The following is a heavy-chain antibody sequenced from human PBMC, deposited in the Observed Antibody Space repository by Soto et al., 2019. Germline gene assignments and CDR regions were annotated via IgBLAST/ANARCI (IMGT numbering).Heavy chain of an antibody. V-gene: IGHV3-21*01. J-gene: IGHJ4*02. CDR2: ISSSYYI. CDR3: ARGDVVVLPATSNFDY. D-gene: IGHD2-21*02. CDR1: GFTLSSYT. Sequence: GGSLRLSCAAYGFTLSSYTMKWVRQAPGKGLEWVASISSSYYIKYADSVKGRFTISRDNAKNSLYLQMNSLRAEDTAVYYCARGDVVVLPATSNFDYWGQGTLVTVSS.